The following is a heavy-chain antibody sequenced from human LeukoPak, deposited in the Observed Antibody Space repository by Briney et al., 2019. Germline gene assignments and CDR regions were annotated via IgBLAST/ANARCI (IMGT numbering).Heavy chain of an antibody. CDR2: ISGSGGST. J-gene: IGHJ3*02. D-gene: IGHD3-22*01. CDR3: ANDDYYDSSGHLDAFDI. CDR1: GFTFSSYA. Sequence: PGGSLRLSCAASGFTFSSYAMSWVRQAPGKGLEWISGISGSGGSTYYADSVKGRFTISRDNSKNTLYLQMNSLRVEDTAVYYCANDDYYDSSGHLDAFDIWGQGTMVTVSS. V-gene: IGHV3-23*01.